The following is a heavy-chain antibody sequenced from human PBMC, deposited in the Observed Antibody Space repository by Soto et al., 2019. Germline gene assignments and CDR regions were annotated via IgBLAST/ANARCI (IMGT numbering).Heavy chain of an antibody. CDR3: ARWLSRGPLIVVVVAASPYDAFDI. CDR1: GYSFTSYW. J-gene: IGHJ3*02. CDR2: IYPGDSDT. D-gene: IGHD2-15*01. Sequence: PGESLKISCKGSGYSFTSYWIGWVRQMPGKGLEWMGIIYPGDSDTRYSPSFQGQATISADKSISTAYLQWSSLKASDIALYYCARWLSRGPLIVVVVAASPYDAFDIWGQGTMVTVSS. V-gene: IGHV5-51*01.